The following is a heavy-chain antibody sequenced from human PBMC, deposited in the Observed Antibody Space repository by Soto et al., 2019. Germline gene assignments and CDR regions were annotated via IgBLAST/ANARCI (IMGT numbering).Heavy chain of an antibody. CDR1: GFTFSSYS. CDR2: ISSSSTYI. J-gene: IGHJ4*02. CDR3: ARDTYYYDISGYD. V-gene: IGHV3-21*01. D-gene: IGHD3-22*01. Sequence: EVQLVESGGGMVKPGGSLRLSCAASGFTFSSYSMNWVRQAPGKGLEWVSSISSSSTYIHYADSLKGRCTISRDNAHNSQYLQMNSRRADDTAVYYCARDTYYYDISGYDWGQGTLVTVSS.